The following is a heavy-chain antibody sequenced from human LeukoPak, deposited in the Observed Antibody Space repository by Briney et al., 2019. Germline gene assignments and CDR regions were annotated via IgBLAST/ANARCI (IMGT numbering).Heavy chain of an antibody. CDR3: ARSGTAMTP. J-gene: IGHJ4*02. CDR2: ISSSGSAI. Sequence: GGSLRLSCAASGFTFSSYSMNWVRQAPGKGLEWLSYISSSGSAIYYADSVKGRFIMSRDNAKNSLYLQMNSLRAEDTAVYYCARSGTAMTPWGQGTLVTVSS. V-gene: IGHV3-48*04. CDR1: GFTFSSYS. D-gene: IGHD2-2*01.